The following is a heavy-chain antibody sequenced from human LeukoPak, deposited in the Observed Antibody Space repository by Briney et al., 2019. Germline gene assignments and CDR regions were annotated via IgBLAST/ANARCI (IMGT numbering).Heavy chain of an antibody. CDR2: MYTSGSP. CDR3: AIGRGGRGWSRFDY. J-gene: IGHJ4*02. V-gene: IGHV4-4*07. CDR1: GDSMNNYY. D-gene: IGHD6-19*01. Sequence: SETLSLTCSVSGDSMNNYYWSWIRQPAGKGLEWIGRMYTSGSPNYNPSFKSRVTMSGDTSKNQFSLTVNFVTAADTAVYYCAIGRGGRGWSRFDYWGQRTLVTVSS.